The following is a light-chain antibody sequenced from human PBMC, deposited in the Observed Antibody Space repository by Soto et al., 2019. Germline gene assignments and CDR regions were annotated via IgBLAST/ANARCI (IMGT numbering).Light chain of an antibody. V-gene: IGKV3-11*01. Sequence: EIVLTQSPANLSLSPGERATLSCRATENLRTFLAWYQQKAGQAPRLLIYDASNRATGIPDRFSGSGSGTDFTLTISNLEPEDSAVYYCQQRSIWPLTFGGGTKVDIK. CDR3: QQRSIWPLT. CDR1: ENLRTF. CDR2: DAS. J-gene: IGKJ4*01.